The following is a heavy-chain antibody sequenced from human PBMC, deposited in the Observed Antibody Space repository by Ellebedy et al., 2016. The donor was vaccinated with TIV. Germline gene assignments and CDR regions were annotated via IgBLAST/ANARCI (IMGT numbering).Heavy chain of an antibody. Sequence: SETLSLTXAVYGGSFSGYYWSWIRQPPGKGLEWIGEINHSGSTNYNPSLKSRVTISVDTSKNQFSLKLSSVTAADTAVYYCARARLERADFDYWGQGTLVTVSS. CDR1: GGSFSGYY. D-gene: IGHD1-1*01. CDR2: INHSGST. J-gene: IGHJ4*02. V-gene: IGHV4-34*01. CDR3: ARARLERADFDY.